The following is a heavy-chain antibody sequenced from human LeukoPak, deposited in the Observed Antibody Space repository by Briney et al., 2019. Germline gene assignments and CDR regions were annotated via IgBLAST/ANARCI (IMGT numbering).Heavy chain of an antibody. D-gene: IGHD3-16*01. CDR2: MYYSGSY. V-gene: IGHV4-59*01. Sequence: PSETLSLTCTVSGGSMRNSYWNWIRQPPGKGLEWIGYMYYSGSYNYNPSLRSRVGMSVDRYKNQISLKLTSVTAADTAVYYCARDVVEDADNGDYGWFDPRGQGTLTVSS. CDR3: ARDVVEDADNGDYGWFDP. J-gene: IGHJ5*02. CDR1: GGSMRNSY.